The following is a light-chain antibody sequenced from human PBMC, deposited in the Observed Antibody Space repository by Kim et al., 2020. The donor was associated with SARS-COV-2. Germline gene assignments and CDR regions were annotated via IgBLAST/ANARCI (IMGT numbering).Light chain of an antibody. Sequence: SSELTQDPAVSVALGQTDRITCQGDSLRSYYATWYQQKPGQAPIVVINGKNNRPSGIPDRFPGPSSGNTASLTITGTQAGDEADYYCNSRVSNDNVVFGG. CDR1: SLRSYY. CDR3: NSRVSNDNVV. V-gene: IGLV3-19*01. J-gene: IGLJ2*01. CDR2: GKN.